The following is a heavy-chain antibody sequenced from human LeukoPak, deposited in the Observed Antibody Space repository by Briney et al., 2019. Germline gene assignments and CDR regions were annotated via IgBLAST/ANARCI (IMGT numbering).Heavy chain of an antibody. CDR3: ARGAGYSSSWFLA. V-gene: IGHV4-59*01. J-gene: IGHJ5*02. Sequence: SETLSLTCTVSGGSISSYYWSWLRQPPGKGLEWIGYIYYSGSTNYNPSLKSRVTISVDTSKNQFSLKLSSVTAADTAVYYCARGAGYSSSWFLAWGQGTLVTVSS. D-gene: IGHD6-13*01. CDR2: IYYSGST. CDR1: GGSISSYY.